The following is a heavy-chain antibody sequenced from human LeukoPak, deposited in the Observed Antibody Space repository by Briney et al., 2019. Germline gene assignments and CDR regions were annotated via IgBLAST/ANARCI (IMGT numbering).Heavy chain of an antibody. Sequence: PGGSLRLSCEASEFTFSRYSMNWVRQAPGKGLEWVSSISRSSSYIYYADSVKGRFTISRDNAKNSLYLQMNSLRVEDTAVYYCASKDYYYMDVWGKGTTVTVSS. V-gene: IGHV3-21*01. CDR1: EFTFSRYS. CDR3: ASKDYYYMDV. J-gene: IGHJ6*03. CDR2: ISRSSSYI.